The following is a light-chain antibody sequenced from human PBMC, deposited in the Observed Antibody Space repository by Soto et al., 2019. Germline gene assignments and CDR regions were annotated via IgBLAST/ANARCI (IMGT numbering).Light chain of an antibody. CDR3: QQNYLTPYT. J-gene: IGKJ2*01. Sequence: DVVMTQSPLALPVTLGQPASISCRSAQSLVHNDGDTYLSWFQQRPGRSPRRLIYKVSKRDSGVPDRFSGSGSGTDFTLTISSLQPEYLATYYCQQNYLTPYTVGQGTKLEIK. CDR2: KVS. V-gene: IGKV2-30*02. CDR1: QSLVHNDGDTY.